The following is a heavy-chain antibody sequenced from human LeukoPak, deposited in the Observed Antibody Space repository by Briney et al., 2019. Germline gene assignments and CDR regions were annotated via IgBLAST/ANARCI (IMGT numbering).Heavy chain of an antibody. D-gene: IGHD2-21*02. Sequence: GGSLRLSCAASGVTFSSYGMHWVRQAPGKGLEWGAVISYDGSNKYYADSVKGRFTISRDNSKNTLYLQMNSLRAEDTAVYYCAKENCGGDCSTLDYWGQGTLVTVSS. CDR2: ISYDGSNK. CDR3: AKENCGGDCSTLDY. J-gene: IGHJ4*02. V-gene: IGHV3-30*18. CDR1: GVTFSSYG.